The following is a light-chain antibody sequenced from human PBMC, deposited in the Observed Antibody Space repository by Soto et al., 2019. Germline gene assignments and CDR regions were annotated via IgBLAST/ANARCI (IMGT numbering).Light chain of an antibody. V-gene: IGKV1-5*01. J-gene: IGKJ1*01. Sequence: DIQMTQSPSTLSASVGDRVTITCRASQSISYWLAWYQQKPGKAPKLLIFDASSLETGVPSRFSGSGSGTEFPLTISSLQPDDFATYYCQQYNSYWTFGQGTKVQIK. CDR1: QSISYW. CDR3: QQYNSYWT. CDR2: DAS.